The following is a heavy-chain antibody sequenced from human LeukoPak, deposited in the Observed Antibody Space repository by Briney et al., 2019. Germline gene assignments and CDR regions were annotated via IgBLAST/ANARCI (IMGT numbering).Heavy chain of an antibody. D-gene: IGHD1-1*01. CDR3: AKGPTSSWNDNSDGFEGNSWYFDL. CDR2: ITGTGDRT. J-gene: IGHJ2*01. Sequence: GGSLRLSCAASGFTFSSYAVNWVRQAPGKWLEWVSSITGTGDRTYYADSVKGRFTISRDNPKKTLHLQMGSLRVEGTAVYYCAKGPTSSWNDNSDGFEGNSWYFDLWGRGTRVTVSS. V-gene: IGHV3-23*01. CDR1: GFTFSSYA.